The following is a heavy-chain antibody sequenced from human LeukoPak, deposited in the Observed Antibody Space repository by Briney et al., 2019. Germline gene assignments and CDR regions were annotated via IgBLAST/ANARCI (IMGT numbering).Heavy chain of an antibody. V-gene: IGHV3-9*01. CDR3: AKDIGVAAAAFDAFDI. Sequence: GGSLRLSCAASGFTFDDYAMHWVRHAPGKGLDRVSGISWNSGSIGYADSVKGRFTISRDNAKNSLYLQMNSLRAEDTALYYCAKDIGVAAAAFDAFDIWGQGTMVTVSS. D-gene: IGHD6-13*01. CDR2: ISWNSGSI. CDR1: GFTFDDYA. J-gene: IGHJ3*02.